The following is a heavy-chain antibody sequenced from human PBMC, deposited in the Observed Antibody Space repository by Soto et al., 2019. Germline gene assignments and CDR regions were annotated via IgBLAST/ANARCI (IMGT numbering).Heavy chain of an antibody. CDR2: IYPGDSDT. Sequence: AAMKISGKGCGYRFTSYWIGWVRQMPGKGLEWMGIIYPGDSDTRYSPSFQGQVTISADKSISTAYLQWSSLKASDTAMYYCARHSGSYLYYYGMDVWGQGTTVTGSS. CDR3: ARHSGSYLYYYGMDV. CDR1: GYRFTSYW. J-gene: IGHJ6*02. V-gene: IGHV5-51*01. D-gene: IGHD1-26*01.